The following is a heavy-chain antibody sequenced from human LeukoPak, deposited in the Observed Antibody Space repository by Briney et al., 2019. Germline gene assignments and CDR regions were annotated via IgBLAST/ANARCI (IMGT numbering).Heavy chain of an antibody. J-gene: IGHJ4*02. V-gene: IGHV4-61*01. CDR2: IYYSGST. CDR1: GGPVSSGSYY. Sequence: SETLSLTCTVSGGPVSSGSYYWSWIRQPPGKGLEWIGYIYYSGSTNYNPSLKSRVTISVDTSKNQFSLKLSSVTAADTAVYYCARVRIVGATTVDYWGQGTLVTVSS. CDR3: ARVRIVGATTVDY. D-gene: IGHD1-26*01.